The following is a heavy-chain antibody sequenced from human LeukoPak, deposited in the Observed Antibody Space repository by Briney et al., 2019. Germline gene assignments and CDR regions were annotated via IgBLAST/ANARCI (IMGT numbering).Heavy chain of an antibody. CDR2: ISSTGNTI. J-gene: IGHJ4*02. Sequence: GGSLRLPCTASGFSFSTSSMNWARQAPGKGLEWFSYISSTGNTIYYADSVKGRFTISRDNAKNSLFLQMNSLRAEDTAVYYCARTFDYWGQGTLVTVSS. CDR3: ARTFDY. CDR1: GFSFSTSS. V-gene: IGHV3-48*01.